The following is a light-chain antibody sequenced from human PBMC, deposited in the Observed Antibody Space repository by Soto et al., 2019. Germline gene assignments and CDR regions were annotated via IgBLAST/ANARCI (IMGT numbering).Light chain of an antibody. J-gene: IGKJ1*01. Sequence: DIQMTQSPSTLSASVGDRVTIACRASQSISSWLAWYQQKPGKAPKLMFYDASILASGVPSRFSGSGSGTDFTLTISCLQSEDFATYYCQQYYSYPTWTFGQGTKVDIK. CDR3: QQYYSYPTWT. CDR2: DAS. V-gene: IGKV1-5*01. CDR1: QSISSW.